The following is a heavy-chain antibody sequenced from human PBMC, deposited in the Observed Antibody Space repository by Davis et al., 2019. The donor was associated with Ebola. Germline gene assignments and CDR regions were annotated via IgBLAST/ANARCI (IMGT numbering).Heavy chain of an antibody. CDR1: GFTVSTYY. Sequence: GESLKISCAASGFTVSTYYISWVRQAPGKGLEWVSIIYSTGSTYYADSVRGRFTISRDNSENTVYLQLNNLRAEDTAVYYCARVIYTGAWYGMDVWGQGTTFTVSS. J-gene: IGHJ6*02. CDR2: IYSTGST. CDR3: ARVIYTGAWYGMDV. V-gene: IGHV3-66*01. D-gene: IGHD1-26*01.